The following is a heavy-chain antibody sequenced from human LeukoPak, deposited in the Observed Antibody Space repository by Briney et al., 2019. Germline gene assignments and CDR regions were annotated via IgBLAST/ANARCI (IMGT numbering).Heavy chain of an antibody. CDR2: ISSSGSTI. V-gene: IGHV3-48*03. Sequence: GGSLRLSCAASGFTFSSYEMNWVRQAPGKGLEWVSYISSSGSTIYYADSMKGRFTLSRDNAKNSLYLQMNSLRAEDTAVYYCARVKQWLADFDYWGQGTLVTVSS. D-gene: IGHD6-19*01. CDR3: ARVKQWLADFDY. J-gene: IGHJ4*02. CDR1: GFTFSSYE.